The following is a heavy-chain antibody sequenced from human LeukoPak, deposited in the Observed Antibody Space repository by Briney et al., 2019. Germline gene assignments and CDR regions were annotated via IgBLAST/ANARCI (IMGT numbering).Heavy chain of an antibody. CDR3: AREIGGAHFDY. CDR2: ISSSGTYI. V-gene: IGHV3-21*01. D-gene: IGHD1-26*01. J-gene: IGHJ4*02. Sequence: GGSLRLSCSASGFTFSYYGLYWVRQAPGKGLEWVSSISSSGTYIYYADSVKGRFTISRDNAKNSLFLQMNSLRAEDTAVYYCAREIGGAHFDYWGQGTLVTVSS. CDR1: GFTFSYYG.